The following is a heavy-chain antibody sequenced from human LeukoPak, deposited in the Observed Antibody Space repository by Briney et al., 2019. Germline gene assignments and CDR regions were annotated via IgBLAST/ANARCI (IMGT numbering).Heavy chain of an antibody. J-gene: IGHJ4*02. Sequence: GGSLRLSCVASGFTVSSNYMSWVRQAPGKGLEWVSLIYSSDGAYYADPVKGRFTISRDNSKNTLYLQMNSLRAEDTAVYYCARDADSWGQGTLVTVSS. CDR2: IYSSDGA. CDR1: GFTVSSNY. V-gene: IGHV3-66*01. CDR3: ARDADS.